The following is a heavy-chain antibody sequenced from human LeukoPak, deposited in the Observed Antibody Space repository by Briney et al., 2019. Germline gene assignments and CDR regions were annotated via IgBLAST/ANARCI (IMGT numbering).Heavy chain of an antibody. CDR2: IWYDGSNK. D-gene: IGHD1-26*01. Sequence: GGSLRLSCAASGSTFSSYGMHWVRQAPGKGLEWVAVIWYDGSNKYYADSVKGRFTISRDNSKNTLYLQMNSLRAEDTAVYYCARDHEDTTFDYWGQGTLVTVSS. CDR3: ARDHEDTTFDY. J-gene: IGHJ4*02. CDR1: GSTFSSYG. V-gene: IGHV3-33*01.